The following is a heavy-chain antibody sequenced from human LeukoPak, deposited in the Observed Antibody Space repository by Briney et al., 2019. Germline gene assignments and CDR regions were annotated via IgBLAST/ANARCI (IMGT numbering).Heavy chain of an antibody. Sequence: SETLSLTCSVSGDSISSSSHYWAWIRLPPGKALEWIGHVFYSGSTEYNPSLRSRVTISVDRSKNQFSLKLRSMTAADTAVYYCARDHMDPRLGAFDMWGQGTMVIVSS. D-gene: IGHD1-26*01. CDR2: VFYSGST. J-gene: IGHJ3*02. V-gene: IGHV4-39*07. CDR3: ARDHMDPRLGAFDM. CDR1: GDSISSSSHY.